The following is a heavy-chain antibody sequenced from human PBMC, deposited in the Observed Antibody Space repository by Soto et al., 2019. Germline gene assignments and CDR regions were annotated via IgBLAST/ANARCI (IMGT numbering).Heavy chain of an antibody. J-gene: IGHJ4*02. Sequence: GESLKISCEGSGYSFTTYWIVWVRQMPGKGLECMGVIYPDDSDTIYSPSFQGQVTISADKSISTAYLQWSSLKASDTAMYDCAMGGADYYYDGTGYYQLDSWGQGTLVTVSS. D-gene: IGHD3-22*01. CDR3: AMGGADYYYDGTGYYQLDS. V-gene: IGHV5-51*01. CDR2: IYPDDSDT. CDR1: GYSFTTYW.